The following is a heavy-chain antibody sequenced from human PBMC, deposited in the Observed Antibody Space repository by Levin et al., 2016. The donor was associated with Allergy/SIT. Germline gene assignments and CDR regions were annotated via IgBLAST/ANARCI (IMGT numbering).Heavy chain of an antibody. J-gene: IGHJ4*02. CDR1: GFTVSSYG. D-gene: IGHD1-26*01. Sequence: GESLKISCAASGFTVSSYGMHWVRRAPGKGLDWLATVWLDGTKKFYSDSVQGRFSVSRDTAKRTFFLQMNSLRADDTAMYYCARDKWGSYTFDYWGQGTQVTVSS. CDR3: ARDKWGSYTFDY. CDR2: VWLDGTKK. V-gene: IGHV3-33*01.